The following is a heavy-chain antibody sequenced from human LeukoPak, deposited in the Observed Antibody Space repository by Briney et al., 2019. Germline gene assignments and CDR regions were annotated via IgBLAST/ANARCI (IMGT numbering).Heavy chain of an antibody. CDR1: GFTFSNHW. D-gene: IGHD7-27*01. CDR3: ARDYYLGIVDQ. CDR2: ISKDGSTS. V-gene: IGHV3-74*01. Sequence: GGSLRLSCEASGFTFSNHWMHWVRQAPGKGLVWVSVISKDGSTSVYADSVRGRLTISRDNAKNTLYLQMNSLRVEDTAVYYCARDYYLGIVDQWGQGTRVTVSS. J-gene: IGHJ5*02.